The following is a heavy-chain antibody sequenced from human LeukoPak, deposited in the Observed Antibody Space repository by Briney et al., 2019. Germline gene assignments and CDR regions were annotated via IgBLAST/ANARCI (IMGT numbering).Heavy chain of an antibody. V-gene: IGHV4-39*01. Sequence: EWIGSIYYSGSTYYNPSLKSRVTISVDTSKNQLSLKLSSVTAADTAVYYCARRGATGNFDYWGQGTLVTVSS. CDR2: IYYSGST. J-gene: IGHJ4*02. CDR3: ARRGATGNFDY. D-gene: IGHD1-26*01.